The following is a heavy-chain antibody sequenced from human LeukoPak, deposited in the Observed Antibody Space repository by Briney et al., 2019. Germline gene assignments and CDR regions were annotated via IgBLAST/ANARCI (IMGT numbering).Heavy chain of an antibody. CDR2: IYPGDSDT. CDR1: GYSFTSYW. CDR3: ARSSSGWYGLKAFDI. V-gene: IGHV5-51*01. Sequence: GESLKISCKGSGYSFTSYWIGWVRQMPGKGLEWMGIIYPGDSDTRYSPSFQGQVTISAGKSISTAYLQWSSLKALDTAMYYCARSSSGWYGLKAFDIWGQGTMVTVSS. D-gene: IGHD6-19*01. J-gene: IGHJ3*02.